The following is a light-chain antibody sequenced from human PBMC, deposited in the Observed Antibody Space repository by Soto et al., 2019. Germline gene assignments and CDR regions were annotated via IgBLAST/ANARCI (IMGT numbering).Light chain of an antibody. CDR3: QQYNNWPPMYT. CDR1: QGVSNN. Sequence: EIVMTQSPATLPESTGERVTLSCRTSQGVSNNLAWYQQKPGQAPRLLMYEASTRATSTPARFSGSGSGTEFTLTISNLQSEDLAVYYCQQYNNWPPMYTFGQGTKLEIK. CDR2: EAS. V-gene: IGKV3-15*01. J-gene: IGKJ2*01.